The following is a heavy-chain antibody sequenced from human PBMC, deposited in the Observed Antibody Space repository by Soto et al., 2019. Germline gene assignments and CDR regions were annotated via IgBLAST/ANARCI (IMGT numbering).Heavy chain of an antibody. Sequence: GGSLRLSCAASGFTFDDYAMHWVRQAPGKGLEWVSGISWNSGSIGYADSVKGRFTISRDNAKNSLYLQMNSLRAEDTALYYCAKVSRAAAGSLYAFDIWGQGTMVTVSS. CDR2: ISWNSGSI. V-gene: IGHV3-9*01. CDR1: GFTFDDYA. D-gene: IGHD6-13*01. CDR3: AKVSRAAAGSLYAFDI. J-gene: IGHJ3*02.